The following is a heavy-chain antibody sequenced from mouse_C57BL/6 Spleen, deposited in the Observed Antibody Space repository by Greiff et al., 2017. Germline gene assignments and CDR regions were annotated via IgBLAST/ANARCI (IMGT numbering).Heavy chain of an antibody. Sequence: VQLKESGPELVKPGASVKISCKASGYSFTDYNMNWVKQSNGKSLEWIGVINPNYGTTSYTQKFKGKATLTVDQSSSTAYMQLNSLTSEDSAVYYCARERYYGSTPYAMDYWGQGTSVTVSS. D-gene: IGHD1-1*01. V-gene: IGHV1-39*01. J-gene: IGHJ4*01. CDR2: INPNYGTT. CDR1: GYSFTDYN. CDR3: ARERYYGSTPYAMDY.